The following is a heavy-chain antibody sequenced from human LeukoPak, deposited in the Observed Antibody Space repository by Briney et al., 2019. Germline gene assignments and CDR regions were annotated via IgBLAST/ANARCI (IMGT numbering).Heavy chain of an antibody. CDR3: ASLRSGTGTFDL. Sequence: SETLSLTCTVSGVSISSSSYYWGWLRQPPGKGLGWIGIIYYSGNTYYNPSLKSRVTISVDTSKNQFSLKLSSVTATDTAVYYCASLRSGTGTFDLWGQGTLVTVSS. CDR1: GVSISSSSYY. CDR2: IYYSGNT. V-gene: IGHV4-39*01. D-gene: IGHD4-17*01. J-gene: IGHJ5*02.